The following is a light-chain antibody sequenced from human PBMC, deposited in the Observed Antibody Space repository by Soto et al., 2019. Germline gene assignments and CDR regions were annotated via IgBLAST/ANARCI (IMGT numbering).Light chain of an antibody. J-gene: IGKJ4*01. CDR3: QQYNQWPLT. CDR1: QSVSNN. Sequence: EVVMMQSPVTLSVSPGEKATLSCRASQSVSNNLAWYQQKPGQAPRLLIYFTSTRATGIPARFSGSGSGTEFSLTISSLQSEDLALYYCQQYNQWPLTFGGGTKVETK. CDR2: FTS. V-gene: IGKV3-15*01.